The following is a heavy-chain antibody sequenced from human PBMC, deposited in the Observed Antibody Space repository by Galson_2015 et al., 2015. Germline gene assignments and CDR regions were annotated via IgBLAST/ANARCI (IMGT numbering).Heavy chain of an antibody. J-gene: IGHJ4*02. CDR1: GFTFSSYS. Sequence: LRLSCAASGFTFSSYSMNWVRQAPGKGLEWASYISSSSSTIYYADSVKGRFTISRDNAKNSLYLQMNSLRDEDTAVYYCAREPYCSGGSCYGFDYWGQGTLVTVSS. CDR3: AREPYCSGGSCYGFDY. V-gene: IGHV3-48*02. CDR2: ISSSSSTI. D-gene: IGHD2-15*01.